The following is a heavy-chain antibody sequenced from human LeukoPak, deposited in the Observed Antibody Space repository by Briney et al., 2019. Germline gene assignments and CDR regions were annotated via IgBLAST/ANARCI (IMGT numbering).Heavy chain of an antibody. CDR2: ITSSGTYT. CDR1: GFTFTTYS. V-gene: IGHV3-21*01. CDR3: ARDPYSGNYGTYYYYYMDV. D-gene: IGHD1-26*01. Sequence: GGSLRLSCAASGFTFTTYSMNWVRQAPGKAMEWVSSITSSGTYTFYADSVRGRFTIARDNAKNSLYLQMDSLGPEDTAVYYCARDPYSGNYGTYYYYYMDVWGKGTTVTISS. J-gene: IGHJ6*03.